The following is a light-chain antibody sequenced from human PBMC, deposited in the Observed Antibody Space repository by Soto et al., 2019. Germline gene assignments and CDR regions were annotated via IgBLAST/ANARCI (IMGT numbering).Light chain of an antibody. CDR2: AAS. J-gene: IGKJ1*01. Sequence: DIQLPQSPAFLSASVGDRVAITCLASQGISSYLAWYQQKPGKAPKLLIYAASTLQSGVPSRFSGSGSGTEFTLTISSLQPEDFATYYCQQLNSYPQTFGQGTKVDIK. CDR1: QGISSY. V-gene: IGKV1-9*01. CDR3: QQLNSYPQT.